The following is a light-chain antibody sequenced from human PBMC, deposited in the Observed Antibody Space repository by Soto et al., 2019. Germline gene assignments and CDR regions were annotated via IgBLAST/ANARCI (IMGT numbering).Light chain of an antibody. CDR1: SSNIGAGYD. J-gene: IGLJ3*02. Sequence: QSVLTQPPSVSGAPGQRVTMSCTGSSSNIGAGYDVHWFQHLPGTAPKLLIYGNINRLSGVPDRFSGSKSGTSASLAITGLQAEDEADYYYQSYDSSLSAWVFGGGTKLTVL. CDR2: GNI. V-gene: IGLV1-40*01. CDR3: QSYDSSLSAWV.